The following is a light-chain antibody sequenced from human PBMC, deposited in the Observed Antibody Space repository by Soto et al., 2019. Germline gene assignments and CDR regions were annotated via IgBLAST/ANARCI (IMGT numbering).Light chain of an antibody. CDR3: QQYGSSWT. Sequence: EIVMTQSPANLSVSPGERATLSCRASQSVSSNLAWYQQKPGQAPRLLIYGASTRATGIPARFSGSGSGTESTLTISRLEPEDFAVYYCQQYGSSWTFGQGTKVDIK. CDR1: QSVSSN. CDR2: GAS. V-gene: IGKV3-15*01. J-gene: IGKJ1*01.